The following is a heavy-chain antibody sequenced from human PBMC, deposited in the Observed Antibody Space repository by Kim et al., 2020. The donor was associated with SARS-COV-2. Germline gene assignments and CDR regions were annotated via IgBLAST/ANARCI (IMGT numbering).Heavy chain of an antibody. D-gene: IGHD6-13*01. CDR3: VRVAVGASSWYYFDS. CDR1: GINFSYYY. J-gene: IGHJ4*01. V-gene: IGHV3-11*05. CDR2: ISSSGSYT. Sequence: GGSLRLSCAASGINFSYYYMSWIRQAPGKGLEWVSYISSSGSYTKYADSLKGRFTISRDNAENSLYLEMNSLRPEETAVYYCVRVAVGASSWYYFDSWG.